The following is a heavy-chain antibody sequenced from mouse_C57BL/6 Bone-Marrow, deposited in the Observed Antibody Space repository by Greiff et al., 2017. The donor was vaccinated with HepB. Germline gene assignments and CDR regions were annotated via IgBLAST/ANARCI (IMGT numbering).Heavy chain of an antibody. CDR1: GYTFTSYW. J-gene: IGHJ1*03. CDR3: ATYYGSPWYFDV. Sequence: QVQLQQPGAELVKPGASVKLSCKASGYTFTSYWMQWVKQRPGQGLVWIGEIDPSDRYTNYNQKFKGKATLTVDTSSSTAYMQLSSLTSEDSAVYYCATYYGSPWYFDVWGTGTTVTVSS. CDR2: IDPSDRYT. D-gene: IGHD1-1*01. V-gene: IGHV1-50*01.